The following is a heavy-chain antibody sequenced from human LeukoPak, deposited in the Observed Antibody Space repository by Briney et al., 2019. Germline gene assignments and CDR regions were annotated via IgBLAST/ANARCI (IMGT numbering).Heavy chain of an antibody. D-gene: IGHD4-17*01. CDR2: IYTSGST. Sequence: PSETLSLTCTVSGGSISSYYWSWIRQPAGKGLEWIGRIYTSGSTNYNPSLKSRVTMSVDTSKNQFSLKLSSVTAADTAVYYCARDSGDYGDYYYYGMDVWGQGTTVTVSS. V-gene: IGHV4-4*07. J-gene: IGHJ6*02. CDR3: ARDSGDYGDYYYYGMDV. CDR1: GGSISSYY.